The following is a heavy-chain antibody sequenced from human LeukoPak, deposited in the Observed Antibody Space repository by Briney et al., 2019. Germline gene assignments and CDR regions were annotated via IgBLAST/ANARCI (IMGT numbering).Heavy chain of an antibody. Sequence: ASVKVSCKASGYTFTSYDINWVRQATGQGLEWMGIINPSGGSTSYAQKFQGRVTMTRDTSTSTVYMELSSLRSEDTAVYYCARGPDYGVHFDYWGQGTLVTVSS. D-gene: IGHD4-17*01. CDR1: GYTFTSYD. CDR2: INPSGGST. CDR3: ARGPDYGVHFDY. V-gene: IGHV1-46*01. J-gene: IGHJ4*02.